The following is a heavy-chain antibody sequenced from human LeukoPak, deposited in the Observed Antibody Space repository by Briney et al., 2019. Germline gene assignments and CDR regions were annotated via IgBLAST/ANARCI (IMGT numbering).Heavy chain of an antibody. CDR3: ARGIAVVPAAIRVRFDP. CDR2: IYYSGST. CDR1: GGSISSGGYY. Sequence: SETLSLTCTVSGGSISSGGYYWSWIRQHPGKGLEWIGYIYYSGSTYYNPSLKSRVTISVDTSKNQFSLKLSSVTAADTAVYYCARGIAVVPAAIRVRFDPWGQGALVTVSS. V-gene: IGHV4-31*03. D-gene: IGHD2-2*02. J-gene: IGHJ5*02.